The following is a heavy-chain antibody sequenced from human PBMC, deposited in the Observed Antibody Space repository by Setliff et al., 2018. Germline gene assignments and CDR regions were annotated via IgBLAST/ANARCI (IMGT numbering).Heavy chain of an antibody. D-gene: IGHD3-22*01. CDR1: GFSLSTNTVG. J-gene: IGHJ5*02. Sequence: GPTLVNPTEPLTLTCTFSGFSLSTNTVGVGWIRQPPGKALEWLAVIFWDDDKRYSPSLQHRLTINKDTSKNQVVLTMANVDPVDTATYYCAHFTVGYDISGYLFSWGQGTLVTVSS. CDR2: IFWDDDK. CDR3: AHFTVGYDISGYLFS. V-gene: IGHV2-5*02.